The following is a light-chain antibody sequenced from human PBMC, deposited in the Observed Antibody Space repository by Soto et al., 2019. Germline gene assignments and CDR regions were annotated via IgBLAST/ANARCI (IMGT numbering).Light chain of an antibody. CDR2: EVS. J-gene: IGLJ3*02. Sequence: QSALTQPASVSGSPGQSITISCTGTSSDVGSYNLVSWYQQHPGKAPKLMISEVSNRPSGFSNRFSGSKSGNTASLTISGLQAEDEADYYCSSYTGTSPPLVFGGGTKLTVL. CDR3: SSYTGTSPPLV. V-gene: IGLV2-14*02. CDR1: SSDVGSYNL.